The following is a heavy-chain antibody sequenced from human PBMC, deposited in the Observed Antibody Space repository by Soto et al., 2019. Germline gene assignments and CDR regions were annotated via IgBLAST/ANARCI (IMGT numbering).Heavy chain of an antibody. CDR1: GFTFIDSK. Sequence: PGGSLRLSCAASGFTFIDSKLHWVRQASWKGLEWVGRIRSKTDNYATGYAASVKGRFTISRDDSKNTAYLQMNSLKTEDTALYYCTSGGTRTVGSFDYWGLGTLVTVSS. J-gene: IGHJ4*02. CDR3: TSGGTRTVGSFDY. CDR2: IRSKTDNYAT. V-gene: IGHV3-73*01. D-gene: IGHD2-2*01.